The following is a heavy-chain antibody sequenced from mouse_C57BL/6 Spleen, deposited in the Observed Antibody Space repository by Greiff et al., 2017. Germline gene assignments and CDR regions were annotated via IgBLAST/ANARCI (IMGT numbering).Heavy chain of an antibody. J-gene: IGHJ2*01. D-gene: IGHD2-1*01. CDR2: IDPSDSYP. CDR3: ARAYGTFDW. Sequence: VQLQQPGAELVKPGASVKLSCKASGYTFTSYWMQWVKQRPGQGLEWIGEIDPSDSYPNYNQKFKGKATLTVETSSTTAYMPLSSLTSEDSAVYYCARAYGTFDWWGQGTTLTVSS. V-gene: IGHV1-50*01. CDR1: GYTFTSYW.